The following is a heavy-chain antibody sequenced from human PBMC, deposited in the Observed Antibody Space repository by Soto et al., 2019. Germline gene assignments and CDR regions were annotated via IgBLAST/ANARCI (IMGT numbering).Heavy chain of an antibody. J-gene: IGHJ4*02. CDR2: ISSTYEI. CDR3: ARDRDWALDY. Sequence: GGSLRLSCVVSGFTFSSNHVNWVRQAPGKGLEWISYISSTYEIWYADSVKGRFTISRDNGRNSLFLQMSSLRVEDTAVYYCARDRDWALDYWGLGTLVTVSS. V-gene: IGHV3-48*01. D-gene: IGHD2-21*02. CDR1: GFTFSSNH.